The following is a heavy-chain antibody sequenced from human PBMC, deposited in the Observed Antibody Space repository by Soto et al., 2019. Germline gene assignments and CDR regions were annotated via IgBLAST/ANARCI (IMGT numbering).Heavy chain of an antibody. CDR1: GGTFSSYT. Sequence: SVKVSCKASGGTFSSYTISWVRQAPGQGLEWMGRIIPILGIANYAQKFQGRVTITADESTSTAYMELSSLRSEDTAVYYCASHYDSSGYYYRGLDYWGQGTLVTVSS. CDR2: IIPILGIA. D-gene: IGHD3-22*01. CDR3: ASHYDSSGYYYRGLDY. V-gene: IGHV1-69*02. J-gene: IGHJ4*02.